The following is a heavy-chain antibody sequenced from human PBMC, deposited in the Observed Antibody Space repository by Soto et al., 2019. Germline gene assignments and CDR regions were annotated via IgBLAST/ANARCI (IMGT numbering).Heavy chain of an antibody. V-gene: IGHV1-69*13. J-gene: IGHJ3*02. CDR1: GGTFSSYT. CDR2: IIPIFGTA. Sequence: SVKVSGEASGGTFSSYTISWVRQAPGQGLEWMGGIIPIFGTANYAQKFQGRVAITADESTSTAYMELSSLRSEDTAVYYCARDVPSGIAARLHAFDIWGQGTMVTVSS. CDR3: ARDVPSGIAARLHAFDI. D-gene: IGHD6-6*01.